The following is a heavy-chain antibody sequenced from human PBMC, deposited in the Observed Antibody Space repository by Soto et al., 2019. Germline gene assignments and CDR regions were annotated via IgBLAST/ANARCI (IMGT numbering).Heavy chain of an antibody. CDR3: ASGIQLWLRRINNGYSG. Sequence: QVQLVQSGAEVKKPESSVKVSCKAPGGTFSTYAISWVRQAPGQGLEWMGGIIPVFGTANYAQRCQDRVTITADESTNTVYMELSSLRSEDTAVYFCASGIQLWLRRINNGYSGWGQGTLVTVSS. CDR2: IIPVFGTA. D-gene: IGHD5-18*01. J-gene: IGHJ4*02. V-gene: IGHV1-69*12. CDR1: GGTFSTYA.